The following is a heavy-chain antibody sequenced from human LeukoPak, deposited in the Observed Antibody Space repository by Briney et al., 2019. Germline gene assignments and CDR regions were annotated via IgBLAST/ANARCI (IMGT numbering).Heavy chain of an antibody. CDR2: VSSSASTI. CDR1: GFTFSDYY. CDR3: ARELLHYYDSSGYYYDAHHARYFDY. D-gene: IGHD3-22*01. Sequence: GGSLRLSCAASGFTFSDYYTSWIRQAPGKGLEWVSYVSSSASTIYYADSVKGRFTISRDNSKNTLYLQMNSLRAEDTAVYYCARELLHYYDSSGYYYDAHHARYFDYWGQGTLVTVSS. V-gene: IGHV3-11*04. J-gene: IGHJ4*02.